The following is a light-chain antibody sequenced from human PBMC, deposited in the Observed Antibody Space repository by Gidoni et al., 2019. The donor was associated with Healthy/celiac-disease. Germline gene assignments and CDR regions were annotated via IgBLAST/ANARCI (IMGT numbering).Light chain of an antibody. CDR2: AAS. CDR1: QGIRSY. CDR3: QQLNSYPPA. J-gene: IGKJ5*01. Sequence: DIQLTQSPSFLSASVGDRVTITCRASQGIRSYLAWYQQKPGKAPKLLSYAASTLQSGVPSRFSGSGSGTEFPLTISSLQPEDFATYYCQQLNSYPPAFGQGTRLEIK. V-gene: IGKV1-9*01.